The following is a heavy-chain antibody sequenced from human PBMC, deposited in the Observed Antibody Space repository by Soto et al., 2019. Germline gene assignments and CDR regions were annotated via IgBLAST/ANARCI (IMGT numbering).Heavy chain of an antibody. D-gene: IGHD3-16*01. Sequence: GGSLRLSCSASGFTFSSYAMSWVRQAPGKGLEWVSAISGSGGSTYYADSVKGRFTISRDNSKNTLYLQMNSQRAEETAVYYCAKAKLWSMDVWGQGTTVTVSS. CDR2: ISGSGGST. CDR1: GFTFSSYA. V-gene: IGHV3-23*01. J-gene: IGHJ6*02. CDR3: AKAKLWSMDV.